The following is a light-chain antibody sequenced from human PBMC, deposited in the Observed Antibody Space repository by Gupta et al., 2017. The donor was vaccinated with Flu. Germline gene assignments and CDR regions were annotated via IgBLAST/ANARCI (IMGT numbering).Light chain of an antibody. Sequence: SALTQPASVSASPGPSITISCTGTSSDVGSYNLVSWYQQHPGKAPKLMIYEGSKRPSGVSNRFSGSKSGNTASLTIAGLQAEDEADYYCCSYAGSSTFGFGGGTKLTVL. J-gene: IGLJ3*02. V-gene: IGLV2-23*03. CDR2: EGS. CDR3: CSYAGSSTFG. CDR1: SSDVGSYNL.